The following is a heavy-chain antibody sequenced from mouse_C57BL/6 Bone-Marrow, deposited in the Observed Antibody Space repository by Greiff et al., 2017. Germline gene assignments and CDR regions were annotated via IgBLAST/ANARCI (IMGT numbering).Heavy chain of an antibody. CDR2: IRSKSNNYAT. D-gene: IGHD1-1*01. Sequence: EVKVVESGGGLVQPKGSLKLSCAASGFSFNTYAMNWVRQAPGKGLEWVARIRSKSNNYATYYADSVKDRFTISRDDSESMLYLQMNNLKTEDTARYYCVRLTYYYAMDYWGQGTSVTVSS. CDR1: GFSFNTYA. V-gene: IGHV10-1*01. CDR3: VRLTYYYAMDY. J-gene: IGHJ4*01.